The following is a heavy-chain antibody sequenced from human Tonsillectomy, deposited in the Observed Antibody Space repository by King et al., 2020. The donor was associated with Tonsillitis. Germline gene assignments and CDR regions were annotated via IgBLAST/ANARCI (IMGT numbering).Heavy chain of an antibody. Sequence: VQLVESGGGLVQPGRSLRLSCTASGFTFDDYSMHWVRQAPGKGLEYVSGITWNSAALVYADSVKGRFTISRDNAKESLYLQMNSLRTEDTALYYCAKSNWGTPFDYWGQGTLVTVSS. J-gene: IGHJ4*02. CDR3: AKSNWGTPFDY. CDR1: GFTFDDYS. CDR2: ITWNSAAL. V-gene: IGHV3-9*01. D-gene: IGHD7-27*01.